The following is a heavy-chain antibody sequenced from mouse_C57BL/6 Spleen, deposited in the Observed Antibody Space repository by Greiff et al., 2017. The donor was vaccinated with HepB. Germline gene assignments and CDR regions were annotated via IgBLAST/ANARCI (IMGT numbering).Heavy chain of an antibody. J-gene: IGHJ1*03. D-gene: IGHD1-1*01. CDR2: IDPANGNT. CDR3: ARLGYYGSSYGYFDV. CDR1: GFNIKNTY. V-gene: IGHV14-3*01. Sequence: VQLKESVAELVRPGASVKLSCTASGFNIKNTYMHWVKQRPEQGLEWIGRIDPANGNTKYAPKFQGKATITADTSSNTAYLQLSSLTSEDTAIYYCARLGYYGSSYGYFDVWGTGTTVTVSS.